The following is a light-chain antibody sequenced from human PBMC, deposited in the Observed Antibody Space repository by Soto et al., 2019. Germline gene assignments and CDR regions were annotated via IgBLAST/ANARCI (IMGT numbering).Light chain of an antibody. J-gene: IGKJ3*01. Sequence: EIVVRQSPATLSLSPGERASLSCRASQIVDNHLVWYQQKPGQAPRLLIYDAANRATGSPARFSGSGSGADFTLTISSLAPEDFALYYCQQHIHGPPTVRAGSHVDI. CDR3: QQHIHGPPT. V-gene: IGKV3-11*01. CDR1: QIVDNH. CDR2: DAA.